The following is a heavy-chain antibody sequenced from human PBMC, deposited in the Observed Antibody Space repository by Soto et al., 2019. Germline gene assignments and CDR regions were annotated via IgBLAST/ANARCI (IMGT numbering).Heavy chain of an antibody. Sequence: GGSLRLSCAASGFTFSSYAMHWVRQAPGKGLEWVAVISYDGSNKYYADSVKGRFTISRDNSKNTLYLQMNSLRAEDTAVYYCAREDSSGYYFTNLIDYWGQGTLVTAPQ. CDR2: ISYDGSNK. V-gene: IGHV3-30-3*01. CDR1: GFTFSSYA. D-gene: IGHD3-22*01. CDR3: AREDSSGYYFTNLIDY. J-gene: IGHJ4*02.